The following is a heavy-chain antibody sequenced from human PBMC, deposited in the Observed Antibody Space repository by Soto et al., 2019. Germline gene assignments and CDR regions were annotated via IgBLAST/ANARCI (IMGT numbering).Heavy chain of an antibody. J-gene: IGHJ5*02. Sequence: GGSLRLSCAASGFTFSDYYMSWIRQAPGKGLEWVSYISSSSSYTNYADSAKGRFTISRDNAKNSLYLQMNSLRAEDTAVYYCARDESQYYYDSSGYGPWGQGTLVTVSS. CDR3: ARDESQYYYDSSGYGP. CDR2: ISSSSSYT. CDR1: GFTFSDYY. D-gene: IGHD3-22*01. V-gene: IGHV3-11*05.